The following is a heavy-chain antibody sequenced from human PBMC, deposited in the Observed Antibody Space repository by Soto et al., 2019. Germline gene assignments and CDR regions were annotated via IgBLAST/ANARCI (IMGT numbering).Heavy chain of an antibody. V-gene: IGHV4-59*01. CDR2: IYYSGST. CDR3: ARDSMVRGVSIPDYYYGMDV. J-gene: IGHJ6*02. D-gene: IGHD3-10*01. CDR1: GGSISSYY. Sequence: SETLCLTCTVAGGSISSYYWSWIRQPPGKGLEWIGYIYYSGSTNYNPSLKSRVTISVDTSKNQFSLKLSSVTAADTAVYYCARDSMVRGVSIPDYYYGMDVWGQGTTVTVSS.